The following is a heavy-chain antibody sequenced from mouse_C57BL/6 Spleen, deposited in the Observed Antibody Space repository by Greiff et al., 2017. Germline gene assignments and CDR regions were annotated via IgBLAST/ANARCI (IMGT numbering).Heavy chain of an antibody. V-gene: IGHV1-15*01. CDR1: GYTFTDYD. CDR3: TRSSITTVVATGDY. CDR2: IDPETGGT. D-gene: IGHD1-1*01. Sequence: QVQLQQSGAELVRPGASVTLSCKASGYTFTDYDMHWVKQTPVHGLEWIGAIDPETGGTAYNQKFKGKAILTADKSSSTAYMELRSLTSEDSAVYYCTRSSITTVVATGDYWGQGTTLTVSS. J-gene: IGHJ2*01.